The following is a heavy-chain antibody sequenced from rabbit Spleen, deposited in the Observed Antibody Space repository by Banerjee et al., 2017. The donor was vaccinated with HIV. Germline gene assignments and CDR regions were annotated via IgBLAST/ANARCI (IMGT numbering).Heavy chain of an antibody. D-gene: IGHD4-1*01. CDR1: GFSFSDRDV. Sequence: QEQLEESGGGLVKPEGSLTLTCKASGFSFSDRDVMCWVRQAPGKGLEWIACINTATGKAVYASWAKGRFTISKTSSTTVTLQMTSLTAADTATYFCARDVAVVIGWNFNLWGPGTLVTVS. J-gene: IGHJ4*01. CDR3: ARDVAVVIGWNFNL. CDR2: INTATGKA. V-gene: IGHV1S45*01.